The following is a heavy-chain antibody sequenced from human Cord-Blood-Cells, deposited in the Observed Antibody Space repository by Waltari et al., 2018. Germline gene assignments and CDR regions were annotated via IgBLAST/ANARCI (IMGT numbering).Heavy chain of an antibody. CDR2: ISYDGSNK. J-gene: IGHJ4*02. CDR3: AKSITIFGVVIDY. CDR1: GFTFSSYG. Sequence: QVQLVESGGGVVQPGRSLRLSCAASGFTFSSYGMHWVRQAPGKGLEWVAVISYDGSNKYYADSVKGRFTISRDNSKNTLYLQMNSLRAEDTAVYYCAKSITIFGVVIDYWVQGTLVTVSS. D-gene: IGHD3-3*01. V-gene: IGHV3-30*18.